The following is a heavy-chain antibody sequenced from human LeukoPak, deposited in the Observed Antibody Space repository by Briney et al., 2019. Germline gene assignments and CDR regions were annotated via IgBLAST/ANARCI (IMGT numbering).Heavy chain of an antibody. CDR1: GFTFGSYS. Sequence: TGGSLRLSCAASGFTFGSYSMNWVRQAPGKGLEWVSHINSDGSSTSYADSVKGRFTISRDNSKNTLYLQMNSLRAEDTAVYYCAKDSAFDYWGQGTLVTVSS. CDR2: INSDGSST. V-gene: IGHV3-74*01. CDR3: AKDSAFDY. J-gene: IGHJ4*02.